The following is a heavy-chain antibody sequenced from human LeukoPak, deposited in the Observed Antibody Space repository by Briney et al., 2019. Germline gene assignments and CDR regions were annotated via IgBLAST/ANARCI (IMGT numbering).Heavy chain of an antibody. CDR3: AKGAPPYSSGWYPGYFDY. D-gene: IGHD6-19*01. J-gene: IGHJ4*02. CDR1: GFTFSSYA. Sequence: GGSLRLSCAASGFTFSSYAMGWVRQAPGKGLEWVSAISGSGGSTYYADSVKGRFTISRDNSKNTLYLQMNSLRAEDTAVYYCAKGAPPYSSGWYPGYFDYWGQGTLVTVSS. CDR2: ISGSGGST. V-gene: IGHV3-23*01.